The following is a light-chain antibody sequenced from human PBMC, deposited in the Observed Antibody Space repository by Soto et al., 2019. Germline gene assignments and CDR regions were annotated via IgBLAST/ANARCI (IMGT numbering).Light chain of an antibody. CDR1: QSVSNNY. CDR2: GAS. CDR3: QQYGSSGT. Sequence: IALTQYPCSLSLSPGERATPPCRASQSVSNNYLAWYQQKPAQAPRLLIYGASNRATGIPDRFSGSGSGTDFTLTISRLEPEDFAVYYCQQYGSSGTFGQGTKVDI. J-gene: IGKJ1*01. V-gene: IGKV3-20*01.